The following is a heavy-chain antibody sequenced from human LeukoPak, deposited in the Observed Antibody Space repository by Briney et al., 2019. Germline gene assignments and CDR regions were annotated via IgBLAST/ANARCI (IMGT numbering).Heavy chain of an antibody. CDR3: ARETAYCSSTSCYHSGAFDI. CDR1: GFTVSSNY. J-gene: IGHJ3*02. V-gene: IGHV3-66*02. D-gene: IGHD2-2*01. Sequence: GGSLRLSCAASGFTVSSNYMSWVRQAPGKGLEWVSVIYSGGSTYYADSVKGRFTISRDNSKNTLYLQMNSLRAEDTAVYYCARETAYCSSTSCYHSGAFDIWGQGTKVTVSS. CDR2: IYSGGST.